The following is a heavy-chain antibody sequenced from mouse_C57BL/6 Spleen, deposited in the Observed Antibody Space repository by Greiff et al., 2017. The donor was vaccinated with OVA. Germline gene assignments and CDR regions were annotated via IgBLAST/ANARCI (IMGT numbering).Heavy chain of an antibody. CDR3: ARAYDSNHRYFDV. Sequence: QVQLQQPGTELVKPGASVKLSCKASGYTFTSYWMHWVQQRPGQGLEWIGNINPSNGGTNYHEKFKSKATLPVDKSSSTAYRQLSSLTSEDSAVYECARAYDSNHRYFDVWGTGTTVTVSS. J-gene: IGHJ1*03. CDR1: GYTFTSYW. CDR2: INPSNGGT. V-gene: IGHV1-53*01. D-gene: IGHD2-5*01.